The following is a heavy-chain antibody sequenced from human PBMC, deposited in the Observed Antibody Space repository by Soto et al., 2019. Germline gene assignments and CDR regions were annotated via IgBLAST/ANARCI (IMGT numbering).Heavy chain of an antibody. J-gene: IGHJ6*02. CDR2: ISGSGGST. D-gene: IGHD3-22*01. Sequence: PGGSLRLSCAASGFTFSSYAMSWVRQAPGKGLEWVSAISGSGGSTYYADSVKGRFTISRDNSKNTLYLQMNSLRAEDTAVYYCAKVAYYFDTSSSPIPYYYHSLDVWGQGTTVTVSS. CDR3: AKVAYYFDTSSSPIPYYYHSLDV. V-gene: IGHV3-23*01. CDR1: GFTFSSYA.